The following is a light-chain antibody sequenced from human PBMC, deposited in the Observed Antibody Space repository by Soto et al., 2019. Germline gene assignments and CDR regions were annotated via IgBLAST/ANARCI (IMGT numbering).Light chain of an antibody. CDR1: QSISSY. V-gene: IGKV1-39*01. CDR3: QQSYTTPRT. CDR2: AAS. J-gene: IGKJ1*01. Sequence: DIEMTQSPASLSASVGDRVTLTCRASQSISSYLNWYQQKPGNAPHLLIYAASTLQSGVPARFSAYGSETDFTLTISNLQAEDFATYHCQQSYTTPRTFGQGTKVEVK.